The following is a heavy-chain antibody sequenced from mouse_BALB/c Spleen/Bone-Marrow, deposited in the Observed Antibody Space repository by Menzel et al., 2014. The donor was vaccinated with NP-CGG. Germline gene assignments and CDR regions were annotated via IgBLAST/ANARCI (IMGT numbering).Heavy chain of an antibody. CDR2: ISSGGSYT. D-gene: IGHD2-4*01. V-gene: IGHV5-9-3*01. J-gene: IGHJ1*01. Sequence: EVHLVESGGGLVKPGGSLKLSCAASGFTFSSYAMSWVRQTPEKRLEWVATISSGGSYTYYPDSVKGRFTISRDNAKNTLYLQMSSLRSEDTAMYYCARVITWYFDVWSAGTTVTVSS. CDR3: ARVITWYFDV. CDR1: GFTFSSYA.